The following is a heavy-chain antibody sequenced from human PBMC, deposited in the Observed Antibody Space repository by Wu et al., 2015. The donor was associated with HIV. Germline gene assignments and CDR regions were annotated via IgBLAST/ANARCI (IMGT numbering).Heavy chain of an antibody. CDR1: GISFNHYA. CDR3: ARDGEGPIYINHYYFGNGR. J-gene: IGHJ6*02. D-gene: IGHD3-3*01. V-gene: IGHV1-69*14. Sequence: QVQLVQSGAEVKKPGSSVKVSCKASGISFNHYALSWVRQAPGQGLEWMGGIIPIFDAANYSQKFQGRVTITADKSTTTAYLELRSLRHDDTAIYYCARDGEGPIYINHYYFGNGRLGPGDHGHRLL. CDR2: IIPIFDAA.